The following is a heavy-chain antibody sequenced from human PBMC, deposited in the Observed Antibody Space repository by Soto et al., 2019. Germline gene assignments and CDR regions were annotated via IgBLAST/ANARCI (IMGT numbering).Heavy chain of an antibody. CDR2: IHGGGST. V-gene: IGHV3-53*02. CDR3: ARPAPDYGMDV. J-gene: IGHJ6*02. CDR1: GFTVSTNY. Sequence: EEQVVETGGDLIQPGGSLRLSCAASGFTVSTNYMSWVRQGPGKGLECVAVIHGGGSTHYADSVKGRFTISRDNSKNMLYLQMNSLRAEDTAVYYCARPAPDYGMDVWGQGTTVTVSS.